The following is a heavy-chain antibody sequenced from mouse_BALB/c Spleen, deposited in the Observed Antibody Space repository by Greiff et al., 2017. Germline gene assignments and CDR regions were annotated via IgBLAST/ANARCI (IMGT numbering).Heavy chain of an antibody. CDR3: ARMGYGNYAMDY. Sequence: VKLQESGPGLVAPSQSLSITCTVSGFSLTSYGVHWVRQSPGKGLEWLGVIWSGGSTDYNAAFISRLSISKDNSKSQVFFKMNSLQANDTAIYYCARMGYGNYAMDYWGQGTSVTVSS. CDR1: GFSLTSYG. D-gene: IGHD2-1*01. J-gene: IGHJ4*01. V-gene: IGHV2-2*02. CDR2: IWSGGST.